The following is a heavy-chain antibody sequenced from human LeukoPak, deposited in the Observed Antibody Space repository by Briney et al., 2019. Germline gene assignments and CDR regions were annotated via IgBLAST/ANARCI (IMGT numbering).Heavy chain of an antibody. Sequence: AGGSLRLSCAASGFPLSSYGMYWVRQTPDKGLQWVAYLRKDATYSNYADSVRGRFTISRDNSKNTLDLQMSSLRVEDTAVYYCASGGPTGGTLDYWGQGTLVTVSS. CDR2: LRKDATYS. CDR1: GFPLSSYG. J-gene: IGHJ4*02. D-gene: IGHD1-26*01. V-gene: IGHV3-30*02. CDR3: ASGGPTGGTLDY.